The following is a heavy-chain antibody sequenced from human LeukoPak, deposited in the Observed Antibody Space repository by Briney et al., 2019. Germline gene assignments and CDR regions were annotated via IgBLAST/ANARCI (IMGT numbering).Heavy chain of an antibody. J-gene: IGHJ6*02. D-gene: IGHD2-21*01. CDR1: GGLATYYC. CDR3: ARDLASTGPYWYGLDV. Sequence: PSETLSLTCAVSGGLATYYCWSWIRQSPGKGLEWIGSVCSSGNTKYSPALKSRVTISRDTSRDQFSLKMTSVTAADTAMYYCARDLASTGPYWYGLDVWGQGTAVTVSS. V-gene: IGHV4-59*02. CDR2: VCSSGNT.